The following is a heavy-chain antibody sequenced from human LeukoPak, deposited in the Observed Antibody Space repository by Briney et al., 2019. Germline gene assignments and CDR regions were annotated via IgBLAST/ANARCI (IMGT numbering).Heavy chain of an antibody. CDR3: VRDGPSWGLL. CDR1: GGSIRNYY. CDR2: IHISGST. Sequence: SETLSLTCTVSGGSIRNYYWNWIRQSAGKGLELIGRIHISGSTKSNPSLKSRVTMSVDTSKNQFSLKLNSVTAADTAVYYCVRDGPSWGLLWGQGALVTVSS. D-gene: IGHD7-27*01. V-gene: IGHV4-4*07. J-gene: IGHJ4*02.